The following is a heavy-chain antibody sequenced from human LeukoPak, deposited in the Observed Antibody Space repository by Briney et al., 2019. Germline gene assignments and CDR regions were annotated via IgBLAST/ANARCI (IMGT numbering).Heavy chain of an antibody. CDR2: TYYRSKWYN. J-gene: IGHJ4*02. V-gene: IGHV6-1*01. CDR1: GDSVSSNSAA. D-gene: IGHD3-22*01. CDR3: ARDGYSTFAFDY. Sequence: SQTLSLTCVISGDSVSSNSAAWNWLRQSPSRGLDWLGRTYYRSKWYNEYALSVKSRITINPDTSKDQFSLHLNSVTPDDTAVYYCARDGYSTFAFDYWGQGTLVTVSS.